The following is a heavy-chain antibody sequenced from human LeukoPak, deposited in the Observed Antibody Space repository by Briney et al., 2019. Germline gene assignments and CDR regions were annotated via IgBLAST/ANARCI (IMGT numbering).Heavy chain of an antibody. D-gene: IGHD6-13*01. Sequence: SETLSLTCSVSGYSISRAYSWGWVRQPPGKRLEWIGSLYDSGSSYYNPSLKSRVTISVDTSKNQFSLKLSSVTAADTAVYYCARVYSSSWYEGGPGFDYWGQGTLVTVSS. J-gene: IGHJ4*02. V-gene: IGHV4-38-2*02. CDR1: GYSISRAYS. CDR3: ARVYSSSWYEGGPGFDY. CDR2: LYDSGSS.